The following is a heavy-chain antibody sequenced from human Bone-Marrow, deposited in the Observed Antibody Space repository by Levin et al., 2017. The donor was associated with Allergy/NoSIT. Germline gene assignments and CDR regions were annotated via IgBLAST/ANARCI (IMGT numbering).Heavy chain of an antibody. V-gene: IGHV5-51*01. CDR2: IYPGDSDT. J-gene: IGHJ4*02. CDR1: GYSFTSYW. CDR3: TRNPGPDVFDY. D-gene: IGHD1-14*01. Sequence: PGGSLRLSCQALGYSFTSYWVGWVRQKPGKGLEWMGIIYPGDSDTKYSPSFQGQVTISADKSRSTAYLQWNSLKASDTAMYYCTRNPGPDVFDYWGEGTLVTVSS.